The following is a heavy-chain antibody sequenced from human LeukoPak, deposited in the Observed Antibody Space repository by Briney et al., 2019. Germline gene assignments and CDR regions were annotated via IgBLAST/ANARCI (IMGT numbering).Heavy chain of an antibody. J-gene: IGHJ4*02. CDR1: GGSISSYY. V-gene: IGHV4-4*07. CDR3: ARGFLGDYYGSGSYYVFDY. CDR2: IYTSGST. Sequence: PSETLSLTCTVSGGSISSYYWSWIRQPAGKGLEWIGRIYTSGSTKYNSSLKSRVTMSVDTSKNQFSLKLSSVTAADTAVYYCARGFLGDYYGSGSYYVFDYWGQGTLVTVSS. D-gene: IGHD3-10*01.